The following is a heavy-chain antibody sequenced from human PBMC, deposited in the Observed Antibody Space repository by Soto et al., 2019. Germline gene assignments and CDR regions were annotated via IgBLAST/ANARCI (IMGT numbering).Heavy chain of an antibody. Sequence: QVQLVQSGAEVKKPGSSVKVSCKASGGTFSSYTISWVRQAPGQGLEWMGRIIPILGIANYAQKFQGRVTITADKSTSTAYMELSSLRSEDTAVYYCAREMGSGQTDYWGQGTLVTVSS. V-gene: IGHV1-69*02. J-gene: IGHJ4*02. CDR2: IIPILGIA. D-gene: IGHD6-19*01. CDR1: GGTFSSYT. CDR3: AREMGSGQTDY.